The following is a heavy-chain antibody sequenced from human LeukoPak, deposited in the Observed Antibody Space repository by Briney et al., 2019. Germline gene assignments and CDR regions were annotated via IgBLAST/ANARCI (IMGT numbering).Heavy chain of an antibody. J-gene: IGHJ4*02. CDR3: ARQQWLVQAFGY. D-gene: IGHD6-19*01. CDR2: TYYSGST. Sequence: PSETLSLTCTVSGGSISSYYWSWIRQPPGKGLEWIGHTYYSGSTNYNPSLKSRVTISVDTSKNQFSLKLTSVTAADTAVYYCARQQWLVQAFGYWGQGTLVTVSS. CDR1: GGSISSYY. V-gene: IGHV4-59*01.